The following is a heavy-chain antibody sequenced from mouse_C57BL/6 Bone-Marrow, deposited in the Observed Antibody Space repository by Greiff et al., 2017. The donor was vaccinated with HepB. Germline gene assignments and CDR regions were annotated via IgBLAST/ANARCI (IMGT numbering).Heavy chain of an antibody. V-gene: IGHV7-1*01. J-gene: IGHJ1*03. D-gene: IGHD1-1*01. Sequence: EVMLVESGGGLVQSGRSLRLSCATSGFTFSDFYMEWVRQAPGKGLEWIAASRNKANDYTTEYSASVKGRFIVSRDTSQSILYLQMNALRAEDTAIYYCARGITTVVADWYFDVWGTGTTVTVSS. CDR1: GFTFSDFY. CDR2: SRNKANDYTT. CDR3: ARGITTVVADWYFDV.